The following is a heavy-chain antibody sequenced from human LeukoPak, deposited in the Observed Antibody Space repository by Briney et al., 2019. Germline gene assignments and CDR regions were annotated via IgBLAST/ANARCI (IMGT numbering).Heavy chain of an antibody. V-gene: IGHV3-7*01. Sequence: PGGSLRLSCAASGFTFSSYWMSWVRQAPGKGLEWVANIKQDGREKYYVDSVKGRFTISRDNAKNSLYLQMNSLRAEDTAVYYCARTYPRKTHNDAFDIWGQGTMVTVSS. D-gene: IGHD2-21*01. J-gene: IGHJ3*02. CDR1: GFTFSSYW. CDR2: IKQDGREK. CDR3: ARTYPRKTHNDAFDI.